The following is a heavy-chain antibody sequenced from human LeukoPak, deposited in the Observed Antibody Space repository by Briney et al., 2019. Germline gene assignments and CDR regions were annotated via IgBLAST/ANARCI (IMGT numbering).Heavy chain of an antibody. CDR3: ARVRSMVRGVIRYFDY. CDR1: GGSISSYY. D-gene: IGHD3-10*01. J-gene: IGHJ4*02. Sequence: SETLSLTCTVSGGSISSYYWSWIRQPPGKGLEWIGEINHSGSTNYNPSLKSRVTISVDTSKNQFSLKLSSVTAADTAVYYCARVRSMVRGVIRYFDYWGQGTLVTVSS. V-gene: IGHV4-34*01. CDR2: INHSGST.